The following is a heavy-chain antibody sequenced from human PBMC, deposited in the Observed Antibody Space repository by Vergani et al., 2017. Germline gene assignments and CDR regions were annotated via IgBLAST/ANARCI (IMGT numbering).Heavy chain of an antibody. D-gene: IGHD2-21*02. CDR1: GFSFPGYA. CDR3: ARDPRGYGGDPEDYYYGMDV. CDR2: LSASDRRT. Sequence: EVQLLESGGGLVQPGGSLRLSCEASGFSFPGYAMSWVRQAPGKGLEWVSTLSASDRRTHYADSVKGRFTISRDNSKNTLFLHMNSLRPEDTAVYYCARDPRGYGGDPEDYYYGMDVWGQGTTVTVSS. J-gene: IGHJ6*02. V-gene: IGHV3-23*01.